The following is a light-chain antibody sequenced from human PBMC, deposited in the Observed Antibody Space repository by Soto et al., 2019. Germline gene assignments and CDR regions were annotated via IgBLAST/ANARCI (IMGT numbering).Light chain of an antibody. Sequence: QSVLTQPPSASGTPGQRVTISCSGSNSNSGSNYVYWYQQLPGTAPKLLIYKNNQRPSGVPDRFSGSKSGTSASLAISGLRSDDESDYYCAAWDDSLSGPVFGGGTKLTVL. CDR2: KNN. CDR3: AAWDDSLSGPV. V-gene: IGLV1-47*01. CDR1: NSNSGSNY. J-gene: IGLJ3*02.